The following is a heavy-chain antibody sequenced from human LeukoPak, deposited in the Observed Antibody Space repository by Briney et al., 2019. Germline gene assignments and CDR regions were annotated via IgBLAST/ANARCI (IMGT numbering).Heavy chain of an antibody. Sequence: GGSLRLSCAASGFTFSSYAMHWVRQAPGKGLEWVAVISYDGSNKYYADSVKGRFTISRDNSKNTLYLQMNSLRAEDTAVYYCARDPAGGYDFWSGYSGYYMDVWGKGTTVTVSS. J-gene: IGHJ6*03. CDR1: GFTFSSYA. V-gene: IGHV3-30-3*01. CDR3: ARDPAGGYDFWSGYSGYYMDV. D-gene: IGHD3-3*01. CDR2: ISYDGSNK.